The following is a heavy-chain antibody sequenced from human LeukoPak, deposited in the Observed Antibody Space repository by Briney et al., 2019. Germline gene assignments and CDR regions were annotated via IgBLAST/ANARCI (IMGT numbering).Heavy chain of an antibody. CDR3: ARSSEWFSHDAFDI. J-gene: IGHJ3*02. D-gene: IGHD3-3*01. CDR2: INHSGST. V-gene: IGHV4-34*01. Sequence: SETLSLTCAVYGGSFSGYYWSWIRQPPGKGLEWIGEINHSGSTNYNPSLKSRVTISVDTSKNQFSLELSSVTAADTAVYYCARSSEWFSHDAFDIWGQGTMVTVSS. CDR1: GGSFSGYY.